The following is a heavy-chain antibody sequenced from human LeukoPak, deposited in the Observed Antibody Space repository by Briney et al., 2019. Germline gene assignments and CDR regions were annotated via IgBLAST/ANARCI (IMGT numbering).Heavy chain of an antibody. Sequence: PGRSLRLSCAASGFTFSSYGMHWVRQAPAKGLAWVAVISYDGSNKYYADSVKGRFTISRDNSKNTLYLQMNSLRAEDTAVYYCAKSFGGYDGGYYYGMDVWGQGTTVTVSS. CDR3: AKSFGGYDGGYYYGMDV. CDR2: ISYDGSNK. J-gene: IGHJ6*02. CDR1: GFTFSSYG. V-gene: IGHV3-30*18. D-gene: IGHD5-12*01.